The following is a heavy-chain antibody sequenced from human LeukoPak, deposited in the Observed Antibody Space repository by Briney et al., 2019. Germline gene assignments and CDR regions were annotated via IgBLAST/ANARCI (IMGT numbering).Heavy chain of an antibody. D-gene: IGHD3-22*01. CDR2: FDPEDGET. CDR3: ATGAPVVVKPAFDY. Sequence: ASVKVSCKVSGYTLTELSMHWVRQAPGKGLEWMGGFDPEDGETIYAQKFQGRVTMTEDTSTDTAYMELSSLRSKDTAVYYCATGAPVVVKPAFDYWGQGTLVTVSS. V-gene: IGHV1-24*01. J-gene: IGHJ4*02. CDR1: GYTLTELS.